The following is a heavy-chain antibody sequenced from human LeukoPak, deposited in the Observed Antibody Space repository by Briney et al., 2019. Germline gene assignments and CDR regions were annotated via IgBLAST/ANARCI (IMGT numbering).Heavy chain of an antibody. J-gene: IGHJ6*02. V-gene: IGHV4-34*01. Sequence: SETLSLTCAVYGGSFSGYYWSWIRQPPGKGLEWIGEINHSGSTNYNPSLKSRVTISVDTSKNQFSLKLSSVTAADTAVYYCARHRVVVVAATFGGMDVWGQGTTVTVSS. CDR2: INHSGST. D-gene: IGHD2-15*01. CDR1: GGSFSGYY. CDR3: ARHRVVVVAATFGGMDV.